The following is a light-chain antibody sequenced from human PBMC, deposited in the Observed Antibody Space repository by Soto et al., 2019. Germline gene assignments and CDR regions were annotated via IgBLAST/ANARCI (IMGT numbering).Light chain of an antibody. CDR3: HQRQSWPRT. CDR1: QAVNTR. CDR2: LTS. V-gene: IGKV3-11*01. J-gene: IGKJ1*01. Sequence: EIVLTQSPATLSSFPGDRVTLSCRASQAVNTRLAWYQHKPGKAPRLLIYLTSNWAAGIPARFSGSGSGTDFTLTISDVEPEDFAVYYCHQRQSWPRTFGQGTKVDIK.